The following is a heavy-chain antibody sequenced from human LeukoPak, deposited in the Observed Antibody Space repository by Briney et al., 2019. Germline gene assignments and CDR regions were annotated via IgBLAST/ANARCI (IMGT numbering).Heavy chain of an antibody. CDR1: GGTFSRFP. D-gene: IGHD6-13*01. CDR3: VRPKYPIAGAGPDYYFYMDV. CDR2: IIPIFDIT. Sequence: SVKVSCKASGGTFSRFPISWVRQAPGQGLEWMGGIIPIFDITNYAQRFQGRVTITADESTSTAYMELSSLRSDDTAVYYCVRPKYPIAGAGPDYYFYMDVWGKGTPVTVSS. J-gene: IGHJ6*03. V-gene: IGHV1-69*13.